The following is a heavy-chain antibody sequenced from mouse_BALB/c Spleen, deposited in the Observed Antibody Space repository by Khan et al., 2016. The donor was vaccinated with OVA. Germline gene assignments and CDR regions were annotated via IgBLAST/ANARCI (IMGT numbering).Heavy chain of an antibody. J-gene: IGHJ3*01. D-gene: IGHD2-4*01. Sequence: QVQLKQSGPGLVQPSQSLSITCTVSVFSLTNYSVHWVRQSPGKGLEWLGVIWSAGSTDYNAAFISRLTIRKDNSRSQVFFKMNSLQPNDTAIYYCARRGYDYGRGALFAYWGQGTLVTVSA. CDR3: ARRGYDYGRGALFAY. CDR1: VFSLTNYS. V-gene: IGHV2-2*02. CDR2: IWSAGST.